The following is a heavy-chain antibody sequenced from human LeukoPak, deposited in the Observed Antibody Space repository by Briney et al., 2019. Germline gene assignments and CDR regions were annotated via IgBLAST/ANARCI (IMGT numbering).Heavy chain of an antibody. CDR1: GYTFTSYG. D-gene: IGHD3-22*01. J-gene: IGHJ4*02. Sequence: ASVKVSCKASGYTFTSYGISWVRQAPGQGLEWMGWISAYNGNTNYAQKLQGRVTMTTDTSTSTAYMELRSLRSDDTAVYYCAREPLPDADYYDSSGYYYFDYWGQGTLVTVS. V-gene: IGHV1-18*01. CDR3: AREPLPDADYYDSSGYYYFDY. CDR2: ISAYNGNT.